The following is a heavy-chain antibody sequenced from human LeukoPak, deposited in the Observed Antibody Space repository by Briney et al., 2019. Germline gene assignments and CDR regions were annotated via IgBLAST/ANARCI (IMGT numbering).Heavy chain of an antibody. Sequence: ASVKVSCKASGYTFTSYGINWVRQAPGQGLEWMGWISDSNGNTNSAQKLQGRVTMTTDTSTSTAYMELRSLRSDDTAVYYCARSKTGSAAAEEWGQGTLVTVSS. V-gene: IGHV1-18*01. CDR1: GYTFTSYG. CDR2: ISDSNGNT. CDR3: ARSKTGSAAAEE. D-gene: IGHD6-13*01. J-gene: IGHJ4*02.